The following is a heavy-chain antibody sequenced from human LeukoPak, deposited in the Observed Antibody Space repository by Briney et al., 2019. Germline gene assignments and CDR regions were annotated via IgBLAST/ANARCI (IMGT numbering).Heavy chain of an antibody. CDR1: RGSVSSGSYY. J-gene: IGHJ4*02. CDR2: IYSSGST. D-gene: IGHD6-19*01. CDR3: ASSVTSAGRYFDY. V-gene: IGHV4-61*02. Sequence: PSETLSLTCTVSRGSVSSGSYYWSWIRQPAGKGLEWIGRIYSSGSTNYNPSLKSRVTISLDTSKNQFSLKLSSVTAADTAVYYCASSVTSAGRYFDYWGQGTLVTVSS.